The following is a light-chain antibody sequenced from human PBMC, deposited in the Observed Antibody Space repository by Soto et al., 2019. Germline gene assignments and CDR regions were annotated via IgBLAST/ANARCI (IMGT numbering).Light chain of an antibody. Sequence: DIVMTQSPDSLAVSLGERATINCKSSQSVLYSSNNNNYLAWYQQKPGQHPKLLIYWASTRESGVPDRFSGSGSATDFTLTISSLQTEDVAVYYCQQYLTPPSTFGQGTNLEIK. CDR2: WAS. V-gene: IGKV4-1*01. CDR3: QQYLTPPST. CDR1: QSVLYSSNNNNY. J-gene: IGKJ2*01.